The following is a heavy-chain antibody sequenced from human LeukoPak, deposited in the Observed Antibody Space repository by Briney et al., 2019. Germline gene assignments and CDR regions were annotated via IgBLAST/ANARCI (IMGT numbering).Heavy chain of an antibody. D-gene: IGHD6-19*01. CDR1: GFTFSSYG. V-gene: IGHV3-23*01. CDR2: ISATGGST. CDR3: AKGGYSSGWRNYFDY. J-gene: IGHJ4*02. Sequence: GGSLRLSCAASGFTFSSYGITWVRQAPGKGLEWVSTISATGGSTYYADSVKGRFTISRDNSKGTLYLQMNSLRAEDTAVYYCAKGGYSSGWRNYFDYWGQGTLVTVSS.